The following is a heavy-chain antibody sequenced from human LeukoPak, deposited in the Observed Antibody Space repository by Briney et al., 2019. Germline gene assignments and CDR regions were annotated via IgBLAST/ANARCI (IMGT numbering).Heavy chain of an antibody. CDR1: GGSISSTNW. CDR2: IYHSGST. V-gene: IGHV4-4*02. D-gene: IGHD5-24*01. J-gene: IGHJ4*02. CDR3: AGDAYNSGSAFDY. Sequence: SETLSLTCGVSGGSISSTNWWSWVRQPPGKGLEWIGQIYHSGSTNYDPSLQSRVTISVDKPKNQFSLKLSSVTAADTAVYYCAGDAYNSGSAFDYWGQGTLVTVSS.